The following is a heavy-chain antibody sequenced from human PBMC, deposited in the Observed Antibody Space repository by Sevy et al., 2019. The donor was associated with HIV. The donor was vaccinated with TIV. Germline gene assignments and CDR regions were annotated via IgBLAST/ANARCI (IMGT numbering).Heavy chain of an antibody. Sequence: ASVKVSCKASGYTFTNYGITWVRQAPGQGLEWMGWVSAYNGSTNYAQKFQDRVTMTTDTATNTAYMELRSLRSDDTAVEYCARDESFSLIVVDLDYWGQGTLVTVSS. CDR3: ARDESFSLIVVDLDY. CDR1: GYTFTNYG. J-gene: IGHJ4*02. V-gene: IGHV1-18*01. CDR2: VSAYNGST. D-gene: IGHD3-22*01.